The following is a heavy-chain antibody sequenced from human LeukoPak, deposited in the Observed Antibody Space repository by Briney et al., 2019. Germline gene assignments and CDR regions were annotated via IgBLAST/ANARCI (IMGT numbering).Heavy chain of an antibody. CDR3: AKDWDFWSALDY. CDR2: INGDGRNI. Sequence: GGSLRLSCVASGFTFSSYWMHWVRQDPRKGLVWVSRINGDGRNINYADSVKGRFTISRDDSKNTVYLQINSLRAEDTAVYYCAKDWDFWSALDYWGQGTLVTVSS. CDR1: GFTFSSYW. J-gene: IGHJ4*02. D-gene: IGHD3-3*01. V-gene: IGHV3-74*01.